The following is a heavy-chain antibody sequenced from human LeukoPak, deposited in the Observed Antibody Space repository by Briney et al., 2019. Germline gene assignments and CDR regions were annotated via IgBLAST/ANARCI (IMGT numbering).Heavy chain of an antibody. V-gene: IGHV1-18*01. CDR2: ISAYNGNT. Sequence: GASVKVSCKASGYTFTSYGISWVRQAPGQGLEWMGWISAYNGNTNYAQKLQGRVTMTTDTSTSTAYMELRSLRSDDTAVYYCARPQMGDTPGNWFDPWGQGTLVTVSS. CDR3: ARPQMGDTPGNWFDP. J-gene: IGHJ5*02. D-gene: IGHD2-2*02. CDR1: GYTFTSYG.